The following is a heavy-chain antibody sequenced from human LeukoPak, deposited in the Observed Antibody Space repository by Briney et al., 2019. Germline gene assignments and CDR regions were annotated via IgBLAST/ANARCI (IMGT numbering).Heavy chain of an antibody. CDR3: AREGLSYCGGDCYP. V-gene: IGHV4-39*02. J-gene: IGHJ5*02. Sequence: SETLSLTCTVSGGSISSSSYYWGWIRQPPGKGLEWIGSIYYSGSTYYNPSLKSRVTISVDTSKNQFSLKLGSVTAADTAVYYCAREGLSYCGGDCYPWGQGTLVTVSS. D-gene: IGHD2-21*02. CDR2: IYYSGST. CDR1: GGSISSSSYY.